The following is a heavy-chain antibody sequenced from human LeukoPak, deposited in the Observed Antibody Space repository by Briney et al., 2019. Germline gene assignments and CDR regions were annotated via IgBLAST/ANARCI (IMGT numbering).Heavy chain of an antibody. CDR2: MYYSGST. CDR1: GGSISGYY. D-gene: IGHD4-17*01. CDR3: AREPSNYGDHYFDY. V-gene: IGHV4-59*01. Sequence: SGTLSLTCTVSGGSISGYYWSWIRQPPGKGLEWVGYMYYSGSTNYNPSLKSRVNISVDMSKNQVSLKLSSVTAADTAVYYCAREPSNYGDHYFDYWGQGTLVTVSS. J-gene: IGHJ4*02.